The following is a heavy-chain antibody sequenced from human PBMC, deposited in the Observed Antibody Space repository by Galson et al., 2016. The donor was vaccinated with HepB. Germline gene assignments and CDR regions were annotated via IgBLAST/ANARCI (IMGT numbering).Heavy chain of an antibody. D-gene: IGHD6-19*01. J-gene: IGHJ4*02. CDR3: ARDARPLPSGWFPTGFPVDH. CDR1: GFTFSSYS. CDR2: IGSSTYI. V-gene: IGHV3-21*01. Sequence: SLRLSCAASGFTFSSYSMNWVRQAPGKGLEWVSYIGSSTYIYYADSVKGRFTISRDNAKNSLFLQMNSLRAEDTAVYYCARDARPLPSGWFPTGFPVDHWGQGTLVTVSS.